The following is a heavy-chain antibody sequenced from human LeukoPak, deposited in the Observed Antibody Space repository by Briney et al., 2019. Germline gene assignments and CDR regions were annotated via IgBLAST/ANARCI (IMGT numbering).Heavy chain of an antibody. V-gene: IGHV5-51*01. CDR1: GYTFPNSW. CDR2: IYPGDSDA. J-gene: IGHJ4*02. D-gene: IGHD6-13*01. Sequence: GESLKISCEASGYTFPNSWIAWVRQMPGKGLEWMGIIYPGDSDARYSPSFQGQVTISADKSISTAYLQWSSLKASDTAIYYCARQEGSTWSYYIDYWGQGTLVTVSS. CDR3: ARQEGSTWSYYIDY.